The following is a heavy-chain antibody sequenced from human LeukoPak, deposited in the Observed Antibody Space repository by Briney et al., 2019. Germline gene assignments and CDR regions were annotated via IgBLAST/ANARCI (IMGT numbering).Heavy chain of an antibody. CDR3: ARRSGIAVAGAFDY. CDR1: GFTFSSYS. V-gene: IGHV3-21*01. Sequence: GGSLRLSCTASGFTFSSYSMNWVRQAPGKGLEWVSSISTSSSYIYYADSVKGRFTISRDNARNSLYLQMNSLRAEDTAVYYCARRSGIAVAGAFDYWGQGTLVTVSS. CDR2: ISTSSSYI. D-gene: IGHD6-19*01. J-gene: IGHJ4*02.